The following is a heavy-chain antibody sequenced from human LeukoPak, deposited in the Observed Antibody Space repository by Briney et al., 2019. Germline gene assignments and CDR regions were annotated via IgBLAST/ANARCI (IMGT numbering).Heavy chain of an antibody. J-gene: IGHJ5*02. D-gene: IGHD5-12*01. CDR1: GGSISSYY. CDR2: IYHSGST. V-gene: IGHV4-59*12. Sequence: PSETLSLTCTVSGGSISSYYWSWIRQPPGKGLEWIGYIYHSGSTYYNPSLKSRVTISVDRSKNQFSLKLSSVTAADTAVYYCARGYVDIVPWGQGTLVTVSS. CDR3: ARGYVDIVP.